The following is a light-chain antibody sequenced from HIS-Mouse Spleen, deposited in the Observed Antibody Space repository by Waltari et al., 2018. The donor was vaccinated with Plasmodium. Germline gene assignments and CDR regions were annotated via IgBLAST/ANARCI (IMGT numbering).Light chain of an antibody. CDR3: CSYAGSSTYV. V-gene: IGLV2-23*01. J-gene: IGLJ1*01. Sequence: QSALTQPASVSGSPGQSITISCTGTSSDVGSYTLVSWYQQHPGKAPKLMIYEGSKRPSGVSNRFSGVKSGNTASLTISGLQAEDEADYYCCSYAGSSTYVFGTGTKVTVL. CDR2: EGS. CDR1: SSDVGSYTL.